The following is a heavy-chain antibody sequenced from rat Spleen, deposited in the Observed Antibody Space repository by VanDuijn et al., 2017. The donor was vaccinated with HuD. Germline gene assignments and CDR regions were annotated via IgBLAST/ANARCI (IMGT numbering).Heavy chain of an antibody. CDR1: GFSLNNYG. V-gene: IGHV2-13*01. D-gene: IGHD1-1*01. Sequence: QVQLKESGPGLVQPSQTLSLTCTVSGFSLNNYGVIWVRQPPGKGLEWLGIIWGNGNKNYNSALKSRLSISRDTSKSQIYLKMNSLQTEDTATYSCARGDYSGYVMDAWGQGASVTVSS. J-gene: IGHJ4*01. CDR2: IWGNGNK. CDR3: ARGDYSGYVMDA.